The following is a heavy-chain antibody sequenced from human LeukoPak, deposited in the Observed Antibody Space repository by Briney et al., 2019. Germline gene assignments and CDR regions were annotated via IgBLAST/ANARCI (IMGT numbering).Heavy chain of an antibody. V-gene: IGHV1-8*01. CDR1: GYTFTSYD. D-gene: IGHD3-22*01. CDR2: MDPNSGNT. J-gene: IGHJ3*02. CDR3: ASTYYYDSSGYYLDAFDI. Sequence: ASVKVFCKASGYTFTSYDINWVRQATGQGLEWMGWMDPNSGNTGYAQKFQGRVTMTRNTSISTAYMELSSLRSEDTAVYYCASTYYYDSSGYYLDAFDIWGQGTMVTVSS.